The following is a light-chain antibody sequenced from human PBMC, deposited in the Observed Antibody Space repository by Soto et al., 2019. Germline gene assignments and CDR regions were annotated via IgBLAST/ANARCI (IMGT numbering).Light chain of an antibody. J-gene: IGKJ3*01. V-gene: IGKV3-20*01. CDR1: QSVTSNY. CDR2: GAS. Sequence: EVVLTQSPGTLSLSPGERATLSCRASQSVTSNYLAWYQQKAGQTPRLLIYGASSRATGIPDRFSGSRSETDFTLTISRLEPEDFAVYYCQQYGGVPFTFGPGTKVEIK. CDR3: QQYGGVPFT.